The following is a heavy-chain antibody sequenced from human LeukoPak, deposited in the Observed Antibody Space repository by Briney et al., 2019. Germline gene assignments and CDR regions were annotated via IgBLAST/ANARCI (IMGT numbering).Heavy chain of an antibody. J-gene: IGHJ4*02. CDR2: ISGSGGST. CDR1: GFTFSSYA. D-gene: IGHD2-15*01. Sequence: GGSLRLSCAASGFTFSSYAMSWVRQAPGKGLEWVSAISGSGGSTYYADSVKGRFTISRDNSKNTLYLQMNSLRAEDTAVYYCARRDSETKDLDYWGQGTLVTVSS. V-gene: IGHV3-23*01. CDR3: ARRDSETKDLDY.